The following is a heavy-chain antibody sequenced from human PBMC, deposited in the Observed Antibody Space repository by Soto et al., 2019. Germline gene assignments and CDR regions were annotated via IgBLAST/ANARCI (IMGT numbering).Heavy chain of an antibody. J-gene: IGHJ4*02. D-gene: IGHD6-19*01. CDR1: GYTLTELS. Sequence: ASVKVSCKGSGYTLTELSMHWVRQAPGKGLEWMGGFDPEDGETIYAQKFQGRVTMTEDTSTDTAYMELSSLRSEDTAVYYCATDGGIAVAGHQFDYWGQVTLVTVSS. CDR2: FDPEDGET. CDR3: ATDGGIAVAGHQFDY. V-gene: IGHV1-24*01.